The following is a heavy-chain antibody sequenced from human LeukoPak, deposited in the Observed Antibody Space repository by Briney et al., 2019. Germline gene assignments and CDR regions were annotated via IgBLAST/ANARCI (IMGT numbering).Heavy chain of an antibody. Sequence: PGGSLRLSCAGSGFTFSSYWMSWVRQAPGKGLEWVANIKQDGSEKYYVDSVKGRFTISRDNAKNSLYLQMNSLRAEDTAVYYCARNKYCSSTSCYRGAEYFQHWGQGTLVTVSS. V-gene: IGHV3-7*01. CDR2: IKQDGSEK. J-gene: IGHJ1*01. CDR1: GFTFSSYW. CDR3: ARNKYCSSTSCYRGAEYFQH. D-gene: IGHD2-2*01.